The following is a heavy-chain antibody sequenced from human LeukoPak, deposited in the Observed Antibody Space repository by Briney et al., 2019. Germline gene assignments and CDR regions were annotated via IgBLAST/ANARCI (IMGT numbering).Heavy chain of an antibody. CDR1: GFTFSSYG. CDR3: ARIKEVIPIFGSKRGSWYFDL. Sequence: GGSLRLSCAASGFTFSSYGMHWVRQAPGKGLEWVAYIQNDGSNEQYADSVKGRFSISRDSSKNILYLQMNSLRAEDTAVYYCARIKEVIPIFGSKRGSWYFDLWGRGTLVTVSS. V-gene: IGHV3-30*19. J-gene: IGHJ2*01. CDR2: IQNDGSNE. D-gene: IGHD3-3*01.